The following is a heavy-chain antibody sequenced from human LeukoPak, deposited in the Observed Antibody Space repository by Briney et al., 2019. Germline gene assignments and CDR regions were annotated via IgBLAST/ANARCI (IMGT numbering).Heavy chain of an antibody. D-gene: IGHD6-19*01. CDR3: ARDGSEGYSSGWYGGPYYYYGMDV. CDR1: GYTFTSYY. CDR2: INPSGGST. V-gene: IGHV1-46*01. Sequence: ASVKVSCKASGYTFTSYYMHWVRQAPGQGLEWMGIINPSGGSTSYAQKFQGRVTMTRDTSTSTVYMELSSLRSEDTAVYYCARDGSEGYSSGWYGGPYYYYGMDVWGQGTTVIVSS. J-gene: IGHJ6*02.